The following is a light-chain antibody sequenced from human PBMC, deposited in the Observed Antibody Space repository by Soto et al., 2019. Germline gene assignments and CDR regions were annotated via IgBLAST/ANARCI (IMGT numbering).Light chain of an antibody. CDR1: QSLSSSY. CDR3: QQQGT. V-gene: IGKV3-20*01. CDR2: AAS. Sequence: EIVLTQSPGTLSLSPGERATLSCRASQSLSSSYVVWYQQKPGQAPRLLIYAASRRATGIPDRFSGSGSATEYTLTISRLEPEDVAVYYCQQQGTFGQGTKLEIK. J-gene: IGKJ2*01.